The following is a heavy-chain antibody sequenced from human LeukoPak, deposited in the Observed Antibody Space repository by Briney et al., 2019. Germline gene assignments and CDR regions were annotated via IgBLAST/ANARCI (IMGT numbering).Heavy chain of an antibody. CDR2: ISSGGSIK. J-gene: IGHJ4*02. CDR1: GFTFSNYD. Sequence: GGSLRLSCAASGFTFSNYDMNWVRQAPGKGLEWVSHISSGGSIKYYANSLKGRFTISRDNAKNSLYLQMNSLRAEDTAVYYCARRYCSSTDCLFDYWGQGTLVTVSS. D-gene: IGHD2-2*01. V-gene: IGHV3-48*03. CDR3: ARRYCSSTDCLFDY.